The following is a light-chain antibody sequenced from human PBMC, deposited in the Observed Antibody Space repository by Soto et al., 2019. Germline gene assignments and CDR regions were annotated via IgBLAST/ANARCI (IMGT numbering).Light chain of an antibody. CDR3: SSYVTGNSLI. CDR1: SRDVGGHDY. J-gene: IGLJ2*01. CDR2: ELS. Sequence: QSALTQPPSASGSPGQSVTISCTGTSRDVGGHDYVSWYQQHPGKAPKLMIYELSKRPSGVPDRFSGSKSGNTASLTVSGFQAEDEADYYCSSYVTGNSLIFGGGTKLTVL. V-gene: IGLV2-8*01.